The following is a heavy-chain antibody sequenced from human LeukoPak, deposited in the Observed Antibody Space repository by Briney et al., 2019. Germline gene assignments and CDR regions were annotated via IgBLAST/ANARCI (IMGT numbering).Heavy chain of an antibody. V-gene: IGHV3-33*01. D-gene: IGHD6-13*01. J-gene: IGHJ3*01. CDR3: ARADSSSWPGEAFDA. Sequence: GRSLRLSCAASGFSFSSYGMHWVRQAPGKGLEWVAIIWSDGSNKYYADSVKGRFTISRDNSRNTLYLQMNSLRAEDTAVYYCARADSSSWPGEAFDAWGQGTMVTVSS. CDR1: GFSFSSYG. CDR2: IWSDGSNK.